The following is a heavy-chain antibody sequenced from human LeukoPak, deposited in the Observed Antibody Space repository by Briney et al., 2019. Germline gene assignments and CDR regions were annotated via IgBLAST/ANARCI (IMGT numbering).Heavy chain of an antibody. Sequence: GEALKISCKGSGYSFTSHWIGWVRQMPRKGLEWMGIIFPGDSDTKYSPSFQGQVTISADKSISTAYLQWSSLKASDTAMYYCARRSSSWDRYDNWGQGTLVTVSS. V-gene: IGHV5-51*01. D-gene: IGHD6-13*01. CDR3: ARRSSSWDRYDN. CDR2: IFPGDSDT. CDR1: GYSFTSHW. J-gene: IGHJ4*02.